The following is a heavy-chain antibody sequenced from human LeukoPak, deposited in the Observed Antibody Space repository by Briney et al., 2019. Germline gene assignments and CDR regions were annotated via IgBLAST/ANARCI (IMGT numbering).Heavy chain of an antibody. CDR3: ARILPTSEEYYFDY. V-gene: IGHV2-70*11. D-gene: IGHD2/OR15-2a*01. J-gene: IGHJ4*02. CDR1: GFSLTTRGTC. Sequence: SGPTLVNPTQTLTLTCTFSGFSLTTRGTCLSWLRQPPGKALEWLARIDWDESKYYSTSLRTRLTISKGSYKNQVVLTMTTVDPVDTATYFCARILPTSEEYYFDYWGQGTLVTVSS. CDR2: IDWDESK.